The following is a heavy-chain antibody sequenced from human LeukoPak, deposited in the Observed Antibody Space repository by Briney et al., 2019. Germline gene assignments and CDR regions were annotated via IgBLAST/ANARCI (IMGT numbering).Heavy chain of an antibody. CDR1: GFTFSSHS. Sequence: GGSLRLSCVASGFTFSSHSMNWVRQAPGKGLEWVSCISSSSSYIYYADSLKGRFTISRDNAKDSLYLQMNSLRAEDTAVYYCARASDNYYYHYMDVWGKGTTVTISS. CDR2: ISSSSSYI. CDR3: ARASDNYYYHYMDV. D-gene: IGHD2-15*01. V-gene: IGHV3-21*01. J-gene: IGHJ6*03.